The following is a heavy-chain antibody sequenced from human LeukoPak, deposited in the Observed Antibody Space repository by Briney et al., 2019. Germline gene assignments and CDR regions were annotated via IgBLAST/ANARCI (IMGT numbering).Heavy chain of an antibody. J-gene: IGHJ4*02. CDR3: ARGKEGYREKYYFDY. D-gene: IGHD5-24*01. V-gene: IGHV4-38-2*02. Sequence: SETLSLTCTVSGYSISSGYYWGWIRQPPGKGLEWIGSIYHSGSTYYNPSLKSRVTMSVDTSKNQFSLKLSSVTAADTAVYYCARGKEGYREKYYFDYWGQGALVTVSS. CDR2: IYHSGST. CDR1: GYSISSGYY.